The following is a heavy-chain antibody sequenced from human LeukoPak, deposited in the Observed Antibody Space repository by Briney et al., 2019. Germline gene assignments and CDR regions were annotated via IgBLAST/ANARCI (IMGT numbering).Heavy chain of an antibody. J-gene: IGHJ4*02. CDR2: INPNSGDT. Sequence: ASVTVSYKASGYTFTGYYMHWVRQAPGHGLEWMGGINPNSGDTDYAQKFQGRVTITRDTSISTDYMELNSLRSDDTAVDYCARHTSFDYWGPGTQVNVFS. CDR3: ARHTSFDY. CDR1: GYTFTGYY. D-gene: IGHD1-1*01. V-gene: IGHV1-2*02.